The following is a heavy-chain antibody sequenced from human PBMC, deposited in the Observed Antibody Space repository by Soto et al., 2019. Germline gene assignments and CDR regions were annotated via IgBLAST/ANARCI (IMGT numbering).Heavy chain of an antibody. J-gene: IGHJ6*02. Sequence: QVQLVQSGAEVKKPGSSVKVSCKASGGTFSSYAISWVRQAPGQGLEWMGGIIPIFGTANYAQKFQGRVPITADESTSTAYMELSGLRSEDTAVYYCARTYGSGSYYYYYGMDVWGQGTTVTVSS. CDR2: IIPIFGTA. CDR1: GGTFSSYA. D-gene: IGHD3-10*01. CDR3: ARTYGSGSYYYYYGMDV. V-gene: IGHV1-69*01.